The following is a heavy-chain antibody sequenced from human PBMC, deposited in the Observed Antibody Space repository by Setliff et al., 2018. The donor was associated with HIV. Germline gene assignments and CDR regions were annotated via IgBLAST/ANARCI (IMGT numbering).Heavy chain of an antibody. CDR1: GFSFSRYW. D-gene: IGHD1-1*01. J-gene: IGHJ4*02. V-gene: IGHV3-7*01. CDR3: TRNEI. CDR2: IKEDGSEI. Sequence: GGSLRRSCTASGFSFSRYWMGWVRQAPGKGPEWVANIKEDGSEIYYVDSVKGRFTISRDNAKNSLYLQMDSLRAEDTAVYYCTRNEIWGQGTLVTVSS.